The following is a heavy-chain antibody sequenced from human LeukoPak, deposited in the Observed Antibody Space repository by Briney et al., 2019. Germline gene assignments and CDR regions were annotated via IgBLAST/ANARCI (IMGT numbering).Heavy chain of an antibody. CDR1: GYSISSGYY. D-gene: IGHD4-11*01. CDR3: AKNAITTSHNWFDP. J-gene: IGHJ5*02. CDR2: IYHSGST. Sequence: SETLSLTCTVSGYSISSGYYCGWIRQPPGKGLEWIGSIYHSGSTYYNPSLKSRVTISVDTSKNQFSLKLSSVTAADTAVYYCAKNAITTSHNWFDPWGQGTLVTVSS. V-gene: IGHV4-38-2*02.